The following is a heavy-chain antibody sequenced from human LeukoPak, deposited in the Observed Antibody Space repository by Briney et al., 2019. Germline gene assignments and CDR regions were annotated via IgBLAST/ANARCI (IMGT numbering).Heavy chain of an antibody. J-gene: IGHJ6*02. CDR1: GFIFSSYW. D-gene: IGHD3-10*01. CDR3: ARRLLWFGESTYGMDV. V-gene: IGHV3-7*01. Sequence: GGSLRLSCAASGFIFSSYWVTWVRQAPGKGLEWVANMYQDGSEKYYVDSVKGRFTISRDNAKNSLYLQMNSLRAEDTAVYYCARRLLWFGESTYGMDVWGQGTTVTVSS. CDR2: MYQDGSEK.